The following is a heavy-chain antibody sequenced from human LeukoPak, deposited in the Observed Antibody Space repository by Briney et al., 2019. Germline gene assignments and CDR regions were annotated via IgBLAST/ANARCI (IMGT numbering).Heavy chain of an antibody. CDR1: GFTFSSHW. CDR3: ARGSGNEPFDY. CDR2: INRDGSST. Sequence: GGSLRLSCAASGFTFSSHWIHWVRQAPGEGLVWVSGINRDGSSTSYADSVKGRFTISRDNAKNTLYLQMNSLRAEDTAVYYRARGSGNEPFDYWGQGTLVTVSS. V-gene: IGHV3-74*01. D-gene: IGHD5-12*01. J-gene: IGHJ4*02.